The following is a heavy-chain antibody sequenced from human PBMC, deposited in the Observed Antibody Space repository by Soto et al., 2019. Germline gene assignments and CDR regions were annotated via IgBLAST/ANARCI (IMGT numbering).Heavy chain of an antibody. CDR1: GGTFSSYA. V-gene: IGHV1-69*06. D-gene: IGHD3-22*01. CDR3: VRAWGSSGYYLNVCYYGMDI. Sequence: SVKVSCKASGGTFSSYAISWVRQAPGQGLEWMGGIIPIFGTANYAQKFQGRVTITADKSTSTAFIELSSLSSEDTAVYYCVRAWGSSGYYLNVCYYGMDIWGPGTTVTVSS. J-gene: IGHJ6*02. CDR2: IIPIFGTA.